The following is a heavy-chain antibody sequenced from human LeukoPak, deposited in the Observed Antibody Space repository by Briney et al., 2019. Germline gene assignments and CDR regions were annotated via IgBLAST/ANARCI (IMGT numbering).Heavy chain of an antibody. Sequence: PGGSLRLSCATSGFTFSTYAMSWVRQAAGKGLEWVSLISGSGGGTYYADSVKGRFTISRDNSKNTLYLQLNSLRAEDTALYHCARVMSWRFGELSYYYYGMDVWGQGTTVTVSS. J-gene: IGHJ6*02. CDR2: ISGSGGGT. D-gene: IGHD3-10*01. CDR3: ARVMSWRFGELSYYYYGMDV. V-gene: IGHV3-23*01. CDR1: GFTFSTYA.